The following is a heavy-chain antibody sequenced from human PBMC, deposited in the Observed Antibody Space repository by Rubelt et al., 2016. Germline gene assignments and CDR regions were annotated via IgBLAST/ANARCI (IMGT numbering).Heavy chain of an antibody. CDR1: GGSFSGSY. V-gene: IGHV3-72*01. CDR2: TRNKANSYTT. J-gene: IGHJ4*02. CDR3: ARVWASGRYCLDY. D-gene: IGHD1-26*01. Sequence: VQLQQWGAGLLKPSETLSLTCAIYGGSFSGSYWSWIRQPPGKGLEWIGRTRNKANSYTTEYAASVKGRFTISRDDSKNSLYLQMNSLKSEDTAVYYCARVWASGRYCLDYWGQGTLVTVSS.